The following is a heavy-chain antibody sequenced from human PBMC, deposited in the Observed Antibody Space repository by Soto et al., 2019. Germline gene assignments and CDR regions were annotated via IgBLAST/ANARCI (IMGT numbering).Heavy chain of an antibody. V-gene: IGHV3-23*01. CDR2: ISGSGGST. CDR1: GFTFSSYA. J-gene: IGHJ6*02. Sequence: PGGSLRLSCAASGFTFSSYAMSWVRQAPGKGLEWVSAISGSGGSTYYADSVKGRFTISRDNSKNTLYLQMNSLRAEDTAVYYCAKDRREVVVVVAAYSDYYGMDVWGQGTTVTVS. CDR3: AKDRREVVVVVAAYSDYYGMDV. D-gene: IGHD2-15*01.